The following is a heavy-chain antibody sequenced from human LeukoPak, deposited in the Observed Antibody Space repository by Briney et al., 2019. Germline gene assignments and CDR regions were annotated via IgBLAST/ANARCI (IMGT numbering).Heavy chain of an antibody. D-gene: IGHD3-16*01. J-gene: IGHJ3*02. CDR3: ATSDQIIMMDAFDI. CDR2: ITWDGAKT. Sequence: GGSLRLSCAASGFTFEHYGMSWVRQAPGKGPEWVSGITWDGAKTGYADSVKGRFTISRDNAKKSLFVQMNSLRAEDTALYYCATSDQIIMMDAFDIWGQGTMVTASS. CDR1: GFTFEHYG. V-gene: IGHV3-20*04.